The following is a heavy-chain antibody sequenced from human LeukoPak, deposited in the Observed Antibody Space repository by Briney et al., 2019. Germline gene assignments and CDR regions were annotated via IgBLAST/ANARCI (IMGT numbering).Heavy chain of an antibody. J-gene: IGHJ4*02. CDR2: INQDGTEI. CDR1: EFSFSTFW. V-gene: IGHV3-7*01. Sequence: PGGSLRLSCVASEFSFSTFWMSWVRQTPGKGLEWVANINQDGTEIYYVDSVKGRFTISRDNAKNSVYLQMNSLRAEDTAVYYCSRDVRETYYFDTIGDYYVISYFDYWGQGTLVTVSS. D-gene: IGHD3-22*01. CDR3: SRDVRETYYFDTIGDYYVISYFDY.